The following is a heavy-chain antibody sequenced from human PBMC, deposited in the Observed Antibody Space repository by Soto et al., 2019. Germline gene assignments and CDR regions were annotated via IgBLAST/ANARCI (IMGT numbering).Heavy chain of an antibody. D-gene: IGHD2-2*01. CDR1: GGSFSGYY. V-gene: IGHV4-34*02. J-gene: IGHJ6*02. Sequence: QAHLQQWGAGLLKPSETLSLTCAVYGGSFSGYYWSWIRQPPGKGLEWIGEINHYGSTNQNPSLKSRVTLSIDTSKNQFSLKLSSVTAADTAVYYCAREACSTTSCYHYWGQGTTVTVSS. CDR2: INHYGST. CDR3: AREACSTTSCYHY.